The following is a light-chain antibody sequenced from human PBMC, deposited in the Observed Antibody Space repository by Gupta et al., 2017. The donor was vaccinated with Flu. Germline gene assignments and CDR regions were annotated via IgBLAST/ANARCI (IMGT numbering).Light chain of an antibody. CDR3: PAYSTRTPVL. V-gene: IGLV2-14*01. J-gene: IGLJ2*01. CDR1: TVVVGGYKY. CDR2: EVT. Sequence: MSSPAGTVVVGGYKYVSWYQKRPGQAPQLVIYEVTKRPSGVPGRFSGSTSGNTASLTISGLQAMDEADYYCPAYSTRTPVLFGGGTRVTVL.